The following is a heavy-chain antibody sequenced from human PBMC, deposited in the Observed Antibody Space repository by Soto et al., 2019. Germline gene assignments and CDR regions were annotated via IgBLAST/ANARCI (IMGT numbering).Heavy chain of an antibody. J-gene: IGHJ4*02. CDR3: AKAISGYTAALDH. Sequence: EVQLLESGGGLVQPGGSLRLSCAASGFTFSSYAMIWVRQAPGKGLEWVSVISGSDGSTYYADSVKGRFTISRDNSKNTLNDEMIRLRAEATAVYYCAKAISGYTAALDHWGQGTRVPVSS. CDR2: ISGSDGST. CDR1: GFTFSSYA. D-gene: IGHD5-12*01. V-gene: IGHV3-23*01.